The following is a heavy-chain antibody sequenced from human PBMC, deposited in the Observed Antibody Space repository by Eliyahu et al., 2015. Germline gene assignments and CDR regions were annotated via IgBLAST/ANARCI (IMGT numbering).Heavy chain of an antibody. D-gene: IGHD6-19*01. Sequence: EVQLVESGGGLVXPGRSLRLSCTASGFXFGDYAXXWFXQAXGKGXEXVGXIRSKAYGGTTEYAASVKGRFTISRDDSKSIAYLQMNSLKTEDTAVYYCTQRAVAGMIYGMDVWGQGTTVTVSS. CDR3: TQRAVAGMIYGMDV. J-gene: IGHJ6*02. CDR1: GFXFGDYA. V-gene: IGHV3-49*05. CDR2: IRSKAYGGTT.